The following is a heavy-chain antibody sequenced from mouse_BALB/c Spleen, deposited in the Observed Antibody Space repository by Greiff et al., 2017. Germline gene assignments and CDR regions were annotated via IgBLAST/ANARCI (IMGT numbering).Heavy chain of an antibody. V-gene: IGHV5-12-2*01. D-gene: IGHD1-1*01. CDR2: ISNGGGST. Sequence: EVQGVESGGGLVQPGGSLKLSCAASGFTFSSYTMSWVRQTPEKRLEWVAYISNGGGSTYYPDTVKGRFTISRDNAKNTLYLQMSSLKSEDTAMYYCARPHHYYGSSYAWFAYWGQGTLVTVSA. J-gene: IGHJ3*01. CDR1: GFTFSSYT. CDR3: ARPHHYYGSSYAWFAY.